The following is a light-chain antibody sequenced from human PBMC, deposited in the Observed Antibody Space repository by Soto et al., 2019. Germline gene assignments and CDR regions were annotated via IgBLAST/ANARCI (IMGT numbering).Light chain of an antibody. V-gene: IGLV2-14*01. CDR3: SSYARGSRA. Sequence: QSALTQPASVSGSPGQSITISCTGTSSDVGGYNFVSWYQQHPGKAPKLLIYEVSNRPSGVSTRFSGSKSANTASLTISGLQAEDEADYYCSSYARGSRAFGGGTQLTVL. J-gene: IGLJ3*02. CDR1: SSDVGGYNF. CDR2: EVS.